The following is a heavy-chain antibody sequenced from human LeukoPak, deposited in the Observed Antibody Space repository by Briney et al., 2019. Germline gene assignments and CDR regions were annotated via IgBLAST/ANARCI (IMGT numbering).Heavy chain of an antibody. CDR2: IYSGGTT. D-gene: IGHD6-19*01. Sequence: GGSLRLSCAASGFTVSSNYMSWVRQAPGKGLEWVSVIYSGGTTYYADSVKGRFTISRDSSKNTLYLQMNTLRAEDTAVYYCARTITVAGTDCFDPWGQGTLVIVSS. CDR3: ARTITVAGTDCFDP. CDR1: GFTVSSNY. J-gene: IGHJ5*02. V-gene: IGHV3-53*01.